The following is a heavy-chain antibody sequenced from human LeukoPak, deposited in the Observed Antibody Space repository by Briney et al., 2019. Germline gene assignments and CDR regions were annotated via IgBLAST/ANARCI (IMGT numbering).Heavy chain of an antibody. J-gene: IGHJ6*03. CDR2: IWYDGSNK. Sequence: PGGSLRLSCAASGFTFSNYGMHWVRQAPGKGLEWVAVIWYDGSNKYFADSVKGRFIISRDNSKNTLYPQMNSLRAEDTAVYFSAKDFAQYGSGSYSHYYYYYMDVWGKGTTVTVSS. CDR1: GFTFSNYG. D-gene: IGHD3-10*01. V-gene: IGHV3-33*06. CDR3: AKDFAQYGSGSYSHYYYYYMDV.